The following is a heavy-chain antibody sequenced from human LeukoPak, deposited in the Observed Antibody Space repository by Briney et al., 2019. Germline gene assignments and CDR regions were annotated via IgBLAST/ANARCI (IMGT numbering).Heavy chain of an antibody. J-gene: IGHJ6*03. D-gene: IGHD6-6*01. CDR1: GFTFSSYS. Sequence: GGSLRLSCAASGFTFSSYSMNWVRQAPGKGLEWVSPISSSSSYIYYADSVKGRFTISRDNAKNSLYLQMNSLRAEDTAVYYCARDRSSSLHYYMDVWGKGTTVTVSS. V-gene: IGHV3-21*01. CDR3: ARDRSSSLHYYMDV. CDR2: ISSSSSYI.